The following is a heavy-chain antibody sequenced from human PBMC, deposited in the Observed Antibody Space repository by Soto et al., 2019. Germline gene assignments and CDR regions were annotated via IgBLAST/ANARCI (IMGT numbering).Heavy chain of an antibody. D-gene: IGHD5-12*01. V-gene: IGHV1-69*06. Sequence: GASVKVSCKASGGAFSSYAISWVRPAPGQGLEWKGGLIPIFGTGNYAQEFQGRVTITAEKSTSTAYMELSSLRSEDTAVYYCARRWLQQRAFDIWGQGTMVNVSS. J-gene: IGHJ3*02. CDR2: LIPIFGTG. CDR1: GGAFSSYA. CDR3: ARRWLQQRAFDI.